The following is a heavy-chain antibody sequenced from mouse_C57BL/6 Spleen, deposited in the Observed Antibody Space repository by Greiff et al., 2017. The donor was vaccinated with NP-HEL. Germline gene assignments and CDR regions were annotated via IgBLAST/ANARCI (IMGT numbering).Heavy chain of an antibody. CDR3: ARSTTTVRYFDV. V-gene: IGHV1-80*01. Sequence: QVQLQQSGAELVKPGASVKISCKASGYAFSSYWMNWVKQRPGKGLEWIGQIYPGAGDTNYNGKFKGKATLTADKSSSTAYMQLSSLTSEDSAVYFCARSTTTVRYFDVWGTGTTVTVSS. CDR2: IYPGAGDT. CDR1: GYAFSSYW. J-gene: IGHJ1*03. D-gene: IGHD1-1*01.